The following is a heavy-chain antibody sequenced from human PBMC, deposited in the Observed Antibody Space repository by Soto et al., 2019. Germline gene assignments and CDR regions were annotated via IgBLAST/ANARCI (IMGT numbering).Heavy chain of an antibody. CDR1: GYTFTSFG. CDR3: ARGPSYDSSGYYEDWYFDL. CDR2: ISAYNGNT. J-gene: IGHJ2*01. Sequence: ASVKVSCKASGYTFTSFGISGVRQAPGQGLEWMGWISAYNGNTNYAQKLQGRVTMTTDTSTSTAYMELRSLRSDDTAVYYCARGPSYDSSGYYEDWYFDLWGRGTLVTVSS. D-gene: IGHD3-22*01. V-gene: IGHV1-18*01.